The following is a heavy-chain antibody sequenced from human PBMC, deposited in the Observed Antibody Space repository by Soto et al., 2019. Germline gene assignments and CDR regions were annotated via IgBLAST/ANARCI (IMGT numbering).Heavy chain of an antibody. Sequence: QIQLLPSGAEVNKPGASVKVTCKASGYTFRNFGISWVRQAPGQGLEWMGWISAYNANANYAQKFQGRLTMTADTSTSTAYMELSSLRSDDTEVYYCARENSYFAYWGQGTLVTVSS. CDR2: ISAYNANA. CDR1: GYTFRNFG. J-gene: IGHJ4*02. CDR3: ARENSYFAY. V-gene: IGHV1-18*01.